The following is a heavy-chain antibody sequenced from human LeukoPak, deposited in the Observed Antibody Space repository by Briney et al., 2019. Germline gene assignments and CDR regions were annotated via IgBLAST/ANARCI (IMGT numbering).Heavy chain of an antibody. Sequence: PSETLSLTCTVSGGSISSHYWSWIQQPPGKGLEWIGNVYHSGSTNYSPSLKSRVTISIDTSKNQFSLKVRSVTPADTAVYYCARDLEVSHGGSDYYYYMDVWGKGTTVTVSS. J-gene: IGHJ6*03. CDR1: GGSISSHY. V-gene: IGHV4-59*11. CDR3: ARDLEVSHGGSDYYYYMDV. D-gene: IGHD5/OR15-5a*01. CDR2: VYHSGST.